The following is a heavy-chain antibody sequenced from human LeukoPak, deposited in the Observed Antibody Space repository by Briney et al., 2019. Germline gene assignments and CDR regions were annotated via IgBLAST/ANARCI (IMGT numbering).Heavy chain of an antibody. V-gene: IGHV3-30-3*01. CDR1: GFTFSSYA. D-gene: IGHD3-10*01. Sequence: GRSLRLSCAASGFTFSSYAMHWVRQAPGKGLEWVAVISYDGSNKYYADSVKGRFTISRDNAKNSLYLQMNSLRAEDTAVYYCARAFFYGSGSYSVSYFDYWGQGTLVTVSS. J-gene: IGHJ4*02. CDR2: ISYDGSNK. CDR3: ARAFFYGSGSYSVSYFDY.